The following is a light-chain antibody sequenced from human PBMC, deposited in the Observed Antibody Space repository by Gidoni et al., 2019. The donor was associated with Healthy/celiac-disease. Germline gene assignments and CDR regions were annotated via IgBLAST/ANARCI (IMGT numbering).Light chain of an antibody. CDR1: QGISSY. Sequence: DIQLTQSPSFLSASVGDRVTITCRASQGISSYLAWYHQKPGKAPKLLIYAASTLQSGVPSRFSGSGSGTEFTLTISSLQPEDFATYYCQQLNSYPVTFGQGTRLEIK. CDR2: AAS. J-gene: IGKJ5*01. CDR3: QQLNSYPVT. V-gene: IGKV1-9*01.